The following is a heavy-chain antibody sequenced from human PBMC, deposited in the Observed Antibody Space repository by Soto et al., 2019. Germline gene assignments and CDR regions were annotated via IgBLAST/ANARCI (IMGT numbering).Heavy chain of an antibody. CDR1: GFTFSTYG. J-gene: IGHJ4*02. D-gene: IGHD2-21*02. CDR3: AKSPARRSYIGSDCYYFDY. Sequence: PGGSLRLSCAASGFTFSTYGMHWVRQAPGKGLEWVAVISYDGSNKFYADSVKGRFTISRDNSQNTLYLQMNSLRTEDTAVYYCAKSPARRSYIGSDCYYFDYWGQGTLVTVSS. V-gene: IGHV3-30*18. CDR2: ISYDGSNK.